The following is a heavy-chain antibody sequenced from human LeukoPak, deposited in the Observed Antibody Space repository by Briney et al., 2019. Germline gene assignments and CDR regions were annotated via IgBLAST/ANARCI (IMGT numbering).Heavy chain of an antibody. V-gene: IGHV3-66*01. D-gene: IGHD4-17*01. J-gene: IGHJ4*02. CDR3: ARGATTTVTTDY. Sequence: GGSLRLSCAASGFTVSSNYMSWVRQAPGKGLEWVSVIYSGDITYYADSVKGRFTISGDNSKNTLYLQMNSLRAEDTAVYYCARGATTTVTTDYWGQGTLVTVSS. CDR2: IYSGDIT. CDR1: GFTVSSNY.